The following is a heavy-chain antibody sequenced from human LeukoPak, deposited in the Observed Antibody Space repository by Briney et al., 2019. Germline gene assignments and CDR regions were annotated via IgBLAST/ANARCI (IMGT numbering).Heavy chain of an antibody. CDR2: ISYDGSNK. V-gene: IGHV3-30-3*01. Sequence: PGRSLRLSCAASGFTFSSYGMHWVRQAPGKGLEWVAVISYDGSNKYYADSVKGRFTISRDNSKNTLYLQMNSLRAEDTAVYYCASSETGTTGGYYGMDVWGQGTTVTASS. D-gene: IGHD1-7*01. CDR1: GFTFSSYG. CDR3: ASSETGTTGGYYGMDV. J-gene: IGHJ6*02.